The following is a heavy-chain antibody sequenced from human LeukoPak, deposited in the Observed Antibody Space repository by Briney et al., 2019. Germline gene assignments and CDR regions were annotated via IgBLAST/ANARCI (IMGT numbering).Heavy chain of an antibody. V-gene: IGHV6-1*01. J-gene: IGHJ3*02. D-gene: IGHD3-10*01. CDR1: GDSVSSNSAA. Sequence: SQTLSLTCAISGDSVSSNSAAWNWIRQSPSRGLEWLGRTYYRSKWYNDHAVSVKSRITINPDTSKNQLSLQLNSVTPEDTAVYYCARQEVWFGVFDAFDIWGQGTMVTVSS. CDR2: TYYRSKWYN. CDR3: ARQEVWFGVFDAFDI.